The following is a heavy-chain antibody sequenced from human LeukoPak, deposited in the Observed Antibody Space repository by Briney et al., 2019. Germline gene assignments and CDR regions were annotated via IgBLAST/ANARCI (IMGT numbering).Heavy chain of an antibody. CDR2: ISYSGST. Sequence: SETLFLTCSVSGGSINSYYWSWIRQPPGKGLEYIGYISYSGSTNYNPSLKSRVTISIDTSKNQFSLKLSSVTAADTAVYYCARDRTGEDAFDIWGQGTMVTVSS. CDR3: ARDRTGEDAFDI. CDR1: GGSINSYY. J-gene: IGHJ3*02. D-gene: IGHD7-27*01. V-gene: IGHV4-59*12.